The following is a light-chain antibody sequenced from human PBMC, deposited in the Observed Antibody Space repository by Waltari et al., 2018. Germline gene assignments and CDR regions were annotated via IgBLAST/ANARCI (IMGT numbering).Light chain of an antibody. J-gene: IGLJ2*01. V-gene: IGLV3-1*01. Sequence: SYEVTQPPSVSVSPGQTASITCSGDKLGDKYACWYQQKQGQSPVLVIYQDSKRPSGIPERFSGSNSGNTATLTISGTQAMDEADYYCQAWDSSTVVFGGGTKLTVL. CDR1: KLGDKY. CDR2: QDS. CDR3: QAWDSSTVV.